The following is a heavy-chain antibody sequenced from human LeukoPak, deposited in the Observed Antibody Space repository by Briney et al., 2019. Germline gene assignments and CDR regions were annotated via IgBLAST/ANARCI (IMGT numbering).Heavy chain of an antibody. CDR1: GGSIGRSSYY. V-gene: IGHV4-39*01. CDR2: SYYSGGT. Sequence: KPSETLSLNCTVSGGSIGRSSYYWGWIRQPPGKGLEWIGKSYYSGGTYYNPSLKSRVTISVDTSKNQFSLKLSSVTAADTAVYYCARGRRSWYKNWFDPWGQGTLVTVSS. D-gene: IGHD6-13*01. J-gene: IGHJ5*02. CDR3: ARGRRSWYKNWFDP.